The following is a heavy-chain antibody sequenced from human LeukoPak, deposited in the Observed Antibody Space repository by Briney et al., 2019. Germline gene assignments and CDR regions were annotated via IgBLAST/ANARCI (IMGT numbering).Heavy chain of an antibody. CDR1: GFTFSSYA. D-gene: IGHD6-13*01. CDR2: ISYDGSNK. CDR3: ARDHLGYSSSWYSRFDY. V-gene: IGHV3-30*04. J-gene: IGHJ4*02. Sequence: GGSLRLSCAASGFTFSSYAMHWVRQAPGKGLEWVAVISYDGSNKYYADSVKGRFTISRDNSKNTLYLQMNSLRAEDTAVYYCARDHLGYSSSWYSRFDYWGQGTLVTVSS.